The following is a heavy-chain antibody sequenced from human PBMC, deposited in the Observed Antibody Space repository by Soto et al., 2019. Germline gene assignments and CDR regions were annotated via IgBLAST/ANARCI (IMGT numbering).Heavy chain of an antibody. CDR3: AKVFPSSGWSGDI. D-gene: IGHD6-19*01. CDR1: GFTFSSYA. V-gene: IGHV3-23*01. CDR2: ISGSGGST. Sequence: EVKLLESGGGLVQPGGSLRLSCAASGFTFSSYAMSWVRQAPGKGLEWVSAISGSGGSTYYAASVKGRFTISRDNSKNTLYLQMNSLRAEDTAVYYCAKVFPSSGWSGDIWGQGTMVTVSS. J-gene: IGHJ3*02.